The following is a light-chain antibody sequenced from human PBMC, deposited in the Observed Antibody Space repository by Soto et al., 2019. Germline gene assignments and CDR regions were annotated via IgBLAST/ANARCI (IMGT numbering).Light chain of an antibody. J-gene: IGLJ3*02. CDR1: SSNIGAGYD. CDR3: QSYDSSLSAWV. Sequence: QAVVTQPPSVSGAPGQRGTISCTGSSSNIGAGYDVHWYQQLPGTAPKLLIYGNSNRPSGVPDRFSGSKSGTSASLAITGLQAEDEADYYCQSYDSSLSAWVFGGGTKVTVL. V-gene: IGLV1-40*01. CDR2: GNS.